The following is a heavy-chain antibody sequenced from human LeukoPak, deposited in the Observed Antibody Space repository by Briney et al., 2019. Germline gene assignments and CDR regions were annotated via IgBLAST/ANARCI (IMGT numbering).Heavy chain of an antibody. CDR2: INPSGDTT. V-gene: IGHV1-46*01. J-gene: IGHJ4*02. CDR3: ASDAGTLGD. Sequence: ASVKVSCKASGYTFTSYYMHWVRQAPGQGLEWMGIINPSGDTTSYAQKFQGRVTMTRDTSTSTVYMELSSLISEDTAVYYCASDAGTLGDWGQGTLVTVSS. D-gene: IGHD1-1*01. CDR1: GYTFTSYY.